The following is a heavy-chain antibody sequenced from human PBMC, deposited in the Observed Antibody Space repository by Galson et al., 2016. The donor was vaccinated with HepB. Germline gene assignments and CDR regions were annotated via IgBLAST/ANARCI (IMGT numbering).Heavy chain of an antibody. Sequence: TLSLTCSVSGGSINSGGYYWSWIRQHPGKGLEWIGSTYSTGSAFYNPSLTGRLTVSRDTSRNQLSLSLRSVTAADTAVYYCARGVDSSKIGYWGQGTLVTVSS. J-gene: IGHJ4*02. V-gene: IGHV4-31*03. CDR2: TYSTGSA. D-gene: IGHD6-13*01. CDR1: GGSINSGGYY. CDR3: ARGVDSSKIGY.